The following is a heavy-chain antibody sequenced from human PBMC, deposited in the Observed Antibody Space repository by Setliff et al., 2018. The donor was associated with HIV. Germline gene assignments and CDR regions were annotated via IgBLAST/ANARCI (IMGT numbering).Heavy chain of an antibody. CDR3: ARTEYFDFWSGPRGFDP. V-gene: IGHV1-2*02. Sequence: ASVKVSCKTSGYTSTDYFIHWVRQAPGQGLEWMGWIDPNSDDTTYAQNFQGRVTMTIDTSVNTAYLELSRLRTDDTAVYYCARTEYFDFWSGPRGFDPWGQGTLVTVSS. J-gene: IGHJ5*02. CDR1: GYTSTDYF. D-gene: IGHD3-3*01. CDR2: IDPNSDDT.